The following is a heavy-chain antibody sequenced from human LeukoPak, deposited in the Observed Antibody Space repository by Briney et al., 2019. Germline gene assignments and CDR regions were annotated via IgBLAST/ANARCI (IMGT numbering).Heavy chain of an antibody. CDR3: ARPRGYSGYDYLYYYGMDV. CDR2: IIPIFGTA. V-gene: IGHV1-69*13. CDR1: GGTFSSYA. Sequence: ASVKVSCKASGGTFSSYAISWVRQAPGQGLEWMGGIIPIFGTANYAQKFQGRVTITADESTSTAYMELSSLRSEDTAVYYCARPRGYSGYDYLYYYGMDVWGQGTTVTVSS. J-gene: IGHJ6*02. D-gene: IGHD5-12*01.